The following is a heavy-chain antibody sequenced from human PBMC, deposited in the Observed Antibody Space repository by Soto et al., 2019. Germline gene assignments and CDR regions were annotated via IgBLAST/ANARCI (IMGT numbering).Heavy chain of an antibody. J-gene: IGHJ5*02. D-gene: IGHD4-4*01. CDR1: GFTFSSYA. CDR2: ISGSGGST. Sequence: GGSLRLSCAASGFTFSSYAMSWVRQAPGKGLEWVSAISGSGGSTYYADSVKGRFTISRDNSKNTLYLQMNSLRAEDTAVYYCAKDEGSKMTTVTTGWFDPWGQGTLVTVSS. CDR3: AKDEGSKMTTVTTGWFDP. V-gene: IGHV3-23*01.